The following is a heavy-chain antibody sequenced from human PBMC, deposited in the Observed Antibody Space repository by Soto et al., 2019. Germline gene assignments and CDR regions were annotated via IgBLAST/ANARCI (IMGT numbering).Heavy chain of an antibody. CDR2: IHGSGSA. CDR3: ARSSHKGSWFYP. D-gene: IGHD6-13*01. Sequence: QVQLQESGPGLVKPSETLSLTCTFSNGSISNFYWNWIRQSAGKGLEGIGRIHGSGSASYNPTRRSRVTMSVDTSKNQFSLKVNSVTGEDTAVYNWARSSHKGSWFYPWGQGTLVTVSS. CDR1: NGSISNFY. J-gene: IGHJ5*02. V-gene: IGHV4-4*07.